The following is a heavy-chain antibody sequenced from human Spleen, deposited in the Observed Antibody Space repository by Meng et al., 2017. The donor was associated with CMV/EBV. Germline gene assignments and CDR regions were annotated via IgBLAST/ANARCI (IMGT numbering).Heavy chain of an antibody. Sequence: ASVKVSCKVSGYIFTELSIHWVRQAPGKGLEWMGGFDPEDGEKFYAQKFQGRVNMTEDTSTDTAYMELNTLSSEDTAVYYCATAHYSNTPVGFWGQGTLVTVSS. D-gene: IGHD2-2*01. J-gene: IGHJ4*02. V-gene: IGHV1-24*01. CDR1: GYIFTELS. CDR2: FDPEDGEK. CDR3: ATAHYSNTPVGF.